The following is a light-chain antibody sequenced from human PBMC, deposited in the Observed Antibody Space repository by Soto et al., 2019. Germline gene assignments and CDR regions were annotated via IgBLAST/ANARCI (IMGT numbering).Light chain of an antibody. Sequence: QSVLTQPPSVSGAPGQKVTISCTGSSSNIGAGYDVHWYQQLPGTAPKLLIYPNSNRPSGVPDRFSGSKSGTSASLAITGLQAEDEADYYCQSYDSGLSGAVFGGGTQLTVL. J-gene: IGLJ7*01. V-gene: IGLV1-40*01. CDR1: SSNIGAGYD. CDR3: QSYDSGLSGAV. CDR2: PNS.